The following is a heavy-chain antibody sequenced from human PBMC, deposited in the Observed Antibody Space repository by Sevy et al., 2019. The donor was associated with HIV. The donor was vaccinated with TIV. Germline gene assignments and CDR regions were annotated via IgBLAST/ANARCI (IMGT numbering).Heavy chain of an antibody. V-gene: IGHV1-3*01. Sequence: ASVKVSCKASGYTFNTFTIHWLRQAPGQSLVWMGWLNPGNGNTKSAQHFRGRVTITRDTSARTAYLELTGLTSEDTAVYFCARDPYARRGFDSWGQGTLVTVSS. D-gene: IGHD3-16*01. J-gene: IGHJ4*02. CDR1: GYTFNTFT. CDR2: LNPGNGNT. CDR3: ARDPYARRGFDS.